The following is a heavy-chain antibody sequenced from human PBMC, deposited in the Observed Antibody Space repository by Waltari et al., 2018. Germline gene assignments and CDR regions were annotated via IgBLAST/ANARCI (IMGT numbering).Heavy chain of an antibody. CDR1: GYSFTSYW. CDR3: ARQYSSSSWYFDL. V-gene: IGHV5-51*01. Sequence: EVQLVQSGAEVKKPGGSLKISCKGSGYSFTSYWIGWVRQMPGKGREWMGIIYHGDSDTRYSPSFKGQVTISADKSISTAYLQWSSLKASDTAMYYCARQYSSSSWYFDLWGRGTLVTVSS. J-gene: IGHJ2*01. CDR2: IYHGDSDT. D-gene: IGHD6-6*01.